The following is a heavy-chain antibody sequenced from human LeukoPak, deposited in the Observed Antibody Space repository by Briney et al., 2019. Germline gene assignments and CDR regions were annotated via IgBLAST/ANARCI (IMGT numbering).Heavy chain of an antibody. Sequence: PSETLSLTCTVSGGSVSSGSYYWGWIRQPPGKGLEWIGYIYYSGSTYYNPSLKSRVTISVDTSKNQFSLKLSSVTAADTAVYYCAREEIWFGELSGFDYWGQGTLVTVSS. CDR1: GGSVSSGSYY. CDR2: IYYSGST. CDR3: AREEIWFGELSGFDY. J-gene: IGHJ4*02. V-gene: IGHV4-30-4*01. D-gene: IGHD3-10*01.